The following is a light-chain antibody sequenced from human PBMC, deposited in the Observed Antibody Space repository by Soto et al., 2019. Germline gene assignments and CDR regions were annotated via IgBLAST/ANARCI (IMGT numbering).Light chain of an antibody. J-gene: IGLJ1*01. CDR2: DGS. CDR1: NIGSKS. V-gene: IGLV3-21*02. Sequence: SYELTQPPSVSVAPGQTARITCGGNNIGSKSVHWYQQKPGQAPVLVVYDGSDRPSGIPERFSGSNSGNTATLTISRVEAGDEADYYCQVWDSSSDRGVFGTGTKVTVL. CDR3: QVWDSSSDRGV.